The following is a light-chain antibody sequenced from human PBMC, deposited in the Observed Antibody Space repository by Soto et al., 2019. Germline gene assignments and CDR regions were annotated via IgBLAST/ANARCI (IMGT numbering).Light chain of an antibody. CDR1: SGSIASNY. Sequence: FMLTQPHSVSGSPGKTVIISCTGSSGSIASNYVQWYQQRPGSAPATVIYEDYQRPSGVPDRFSGSIDISSNSASLTISGLKTEDEADYYCQSFDSTNVVFGGGTQLTVL. CDR2: EDY. V-gene: IGLV6-57*02. J-gene: IGLJ2*01. CDR3: QSFDSTNVV.